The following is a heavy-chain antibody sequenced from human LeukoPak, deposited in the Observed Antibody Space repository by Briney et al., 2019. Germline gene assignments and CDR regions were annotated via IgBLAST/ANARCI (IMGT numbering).Heavy chain of an antibody. CDR3: ARGITGTTRFDP. Sequence: SETLSLTCTVSGGSISSSSYYWGWIRQPPGKGLEWIGSIYYSGSTYYNPSLKSRVTISVDTSKNQFSLKLSSVTAADTAVYYRARGITGTTRFDPWGQGTLVTVSS. J-gene: IGHJ5*02. V-gene: IGHV4-39*07. CDR1: GGSISSSSYY. CDR2: IYYSGST. D-gene: IGHD1-7*01.